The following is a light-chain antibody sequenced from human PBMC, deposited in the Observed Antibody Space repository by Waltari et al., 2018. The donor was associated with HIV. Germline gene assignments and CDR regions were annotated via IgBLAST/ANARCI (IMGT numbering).Light chain of an antibody. V-gene: IGLV1-51*01. J-gene: IGLJ1*01. CDR3: GTWDTSLNTVV. CDR1: SSNLRYNY. CDR2: END. Sequence: SVLTQPPSMSAAPGQRVTISCSACSSNLRYNYVSWYQQLPGTAPKLPIYENDKRPSAIPDRFTASKSGTSASLAITGLQTGDEADYYCGTWDTSLNTVVFGSATKVSVL.